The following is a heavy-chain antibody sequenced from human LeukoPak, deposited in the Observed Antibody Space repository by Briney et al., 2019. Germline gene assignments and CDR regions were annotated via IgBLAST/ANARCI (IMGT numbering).Heavy chain of an antibody. J-gene: IGHJ6*02. V-gene: IGHV1-2*02. CDR1: GGTFSSYA. Sequence: ASVKVSCKASGGTFSSYAISWVRQAPGQGLEWMGWINPNSGGTNYAQKFQGRVTMTRDTSISTAYMELSRLRSDDTAVYYCARQSSGWSYYYGMDVWGQGTTVTVSS. CDR2: INPNSGGT. D-gene: IGHD6-19*01. CDR3: ARQSSGWSYYYGMDV.